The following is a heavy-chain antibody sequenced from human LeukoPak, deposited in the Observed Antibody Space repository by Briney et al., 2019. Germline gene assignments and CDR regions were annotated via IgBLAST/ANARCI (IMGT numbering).Heavy chain of an antibody. Sequence: PSETLSLTCTVSGGFISSFYWSWIRQPAGKGLEWIGRIYSGGITNYSPSLKSRVTMSVDTSNNQFSLKLTSMTAADTAVYYCARNPCGGGTCHHYFDYWGQGTLVTVSS. CDR3: ARNPCGGGTCHHYFDY. V-gene: IGHV4-4*07. J-gene: IGHJ4*02. CDR2: IYSGGIT. CDR1: GGFISSFY. D-gene: IGHD2-21*01.